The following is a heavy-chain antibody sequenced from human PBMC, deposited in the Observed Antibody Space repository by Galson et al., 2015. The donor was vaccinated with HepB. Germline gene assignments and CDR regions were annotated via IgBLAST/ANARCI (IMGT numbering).Heavy chain of an antibody. CDR2: INSDGSST. CDR3: ARGDQSSGYSPPQGMDV. Sequence: SLRLSCAASGFTFSSYWMHWVRQAPGKGLVWVSRINSDGSSTSYADSVKGRFTISRDNAKNTLYLQMNSLRAEDTAVYYCARGDQSSGYSPPQGMDVWGQGTTVTVSS. V-gene: IGHV3-74*01. D-gene: IGHD3-22*01. CDR1: GFTFSSYW. J-gene: IGHJ6*02.